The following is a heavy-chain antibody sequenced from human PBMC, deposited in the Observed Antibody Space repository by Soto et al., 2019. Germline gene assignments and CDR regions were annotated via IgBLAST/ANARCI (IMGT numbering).Heavy chain of an antibody. CDR2: INHSGST. Sequence: SETLSLTCAVYGGSFSGYYWSWIRQPPGKGLEWIGEINHSGSTNYNPSLKSRVTISVDTSKNQFSLKLSSVTAADTAVYYCARGGTNIAAAGTVDYYYYMDVWGKGTTVTVSS. V-gene: IGHV4-34*01. CDR3: ARGGTNIAAAGTVDYYYYMDV. D-gene: IGHD6-13*01. CDR1: GGSFSGYY. J-gene: IGHJ6*03.